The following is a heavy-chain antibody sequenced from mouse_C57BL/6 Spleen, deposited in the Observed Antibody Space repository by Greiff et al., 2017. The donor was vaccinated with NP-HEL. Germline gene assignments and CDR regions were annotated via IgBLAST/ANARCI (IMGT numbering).Heavy chain of an antibody. CDR1: GFTFSDYG. CDR3: ARGGNGYGDWYFDV. D-gene: IGHD2-2*01. Sequence: DVKLVESGGGLVKPGGSLKLSCAASGFTFSDYGMHWVRQAPEKGLEWVAYISSGSSTIYYADTVKGRFTISRDNAKNTLFLQMTSLRSEDTAMYYCARGGNGYGDWYFDVWGTGTTVTVSS. CDR2: ISSGSSTI. V-gene: IGHV5-17*01. J-gene: IGHJ1*03.